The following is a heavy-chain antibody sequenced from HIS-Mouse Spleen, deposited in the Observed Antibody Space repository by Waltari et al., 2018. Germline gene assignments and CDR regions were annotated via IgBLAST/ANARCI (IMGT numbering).Heavy chain of an antibody. CDR3: ARDFHDFWSGYYGGDKKHDAFDI. Sequence: QVQLQESGPGLVKPSETLSLTCTVSGGSISSYYWSWIRQPAGKGLEWLGRIYTRGRNTYNPSLKSRGTMSVDTSKNQFSLKLSSVTAADTAVYYCARDFHDFWSGYYGGDKKHDAFDIWGQGTMVTVSS. D-gene: IGHD3-3*01. V-gene: IGHV4-4*07. J-gene: IGHJ3*02. CDR1: GGSISSYY. CDR2: IYTRGRN.